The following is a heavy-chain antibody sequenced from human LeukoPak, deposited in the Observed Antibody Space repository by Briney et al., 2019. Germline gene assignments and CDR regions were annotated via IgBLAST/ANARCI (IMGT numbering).Heavy chain of an antibody. CDR2: ISYDGSNK. J-gene: IGHJ4*02. CDR3: ARVLNYYDSSGYYFSY. D-gene: IGHD3-22*01. CDR1: GFTFTNYG. V-gene: IGHV3-30*19. Sequence: PGGSLRLSCAASGFTFTNYGMHWVRQAPGKGLEWVALISYDGSNKYYADSVKGRFTISRDNSKNTLYLQMNSLRAEDTAVYYCARVLNYYDSSGYYFSYWGQGTLVTVSS.